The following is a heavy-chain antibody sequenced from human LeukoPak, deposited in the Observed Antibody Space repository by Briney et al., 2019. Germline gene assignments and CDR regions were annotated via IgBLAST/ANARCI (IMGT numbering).Heavy chain of an antibody. CDR2: ITPIFGTA. V-gene: IGHV1-69*13. CDR3: ARALGVVNAPFDY. Sequence: ASVKVSCKASGGTFSSYAISWVRQAPGQGLEWMGGITPIFGTANYAQKFQGRVTITADESTSTAYMELSSLRSEDTAVYYCARALGVVNAPFDYWGQGTLVTVSS. J-gene: IGHJ4*02. D-gene: IGHD3-3*01. CDR1: GGTFSSYA.